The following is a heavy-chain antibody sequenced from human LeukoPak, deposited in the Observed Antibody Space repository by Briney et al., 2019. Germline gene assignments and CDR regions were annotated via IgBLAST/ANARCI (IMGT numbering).Heavy chain of an antibody. Sequence: GASVKVSCKASGYTFTSYDINWVRQATGQGLEWMGWMNPNSGNTGYAQKFQGRVTMTRDTSISTAYMELSRLRSDDTAVYYCARYQEIWFGGTGDWFDPWGQGTLVTVSS. V-gene: IGHV1-8*01. J-gene: IGHJ5*02. CDR2: MNPNSGNT. CDR3: ARYQEIWFGGTGDWFDP. CDR1: GYTFTSYD. D-gene: IGHD3-10*01.